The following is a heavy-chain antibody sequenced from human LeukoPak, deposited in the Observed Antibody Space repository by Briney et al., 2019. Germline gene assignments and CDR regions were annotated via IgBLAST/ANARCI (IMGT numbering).Heavy chain of an antibody. CDR1: GGSISSYY. CDR3: ARVENSSGWSEGYYYYGMDV. CDR2: IYYSGST. D-gene: IGHD6-19*01. Sequence: SETLSHTCTVSGGSISSYYWSWIRQPPGKGLEWIGYIYYSGSTNYNPSLKSRVTISVDTSKNQSSLKLSSVTAADTAVYYCARVENSSGWSEGYYYYGMDVWGQGTTVTVSS. J-gene: IGHJ6*02. V-gene: IGHV4-59*01.